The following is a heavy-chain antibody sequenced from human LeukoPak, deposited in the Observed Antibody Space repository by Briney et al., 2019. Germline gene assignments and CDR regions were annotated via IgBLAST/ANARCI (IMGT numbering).Heavy chain of an antibody. CDR2: MYSGGDT. J-gene: IGHJ5*02. CDR3: ARDAPQVPAAGVLAS. Sequence: GGSLRLSCAASGFTVSDNYMSWVRQAPGKGLEWVSVMYSGGDTYYANSVKGRFTFSRDISKNTLFRQMNGLTTEDTAMYYCARDAPQVPAAGVLASWGQGTLVTVSS. V-gene: IGHV3-66*01. CDR1: GFTVSDNY. D-gene: IGHD6-13*01.